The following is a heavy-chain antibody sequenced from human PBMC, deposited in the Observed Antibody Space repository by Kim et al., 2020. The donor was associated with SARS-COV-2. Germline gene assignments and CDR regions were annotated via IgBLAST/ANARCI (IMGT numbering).Heavy chain of an antibody. D-gene: IGHD2-21*02. CDR3: AKSDCGGDCRLVNS. CDR1: GFTFNNYA. J-gene: IGHJ4*02. Sequence: GGSLRLSCAASGFTFNNYAMNWVRQAPGKGLEWVSTISSDDTTYYADSVKGRFTISRDNPKNTLSLQMNGLRAEDTAIYYCAKSDCGGDCRLVNSWGQGTLVTVSS. V-gene: IGHV3-23*01. CDR2: ISSDDTT.